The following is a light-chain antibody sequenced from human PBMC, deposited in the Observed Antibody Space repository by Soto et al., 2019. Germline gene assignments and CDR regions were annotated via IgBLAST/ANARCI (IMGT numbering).Light chain of an antibody. V-gene: IGLV2-11*01. CDR3: CSYAGGPYV. J-gene: IGLJ1*01. CDR1: SSDVGGYNY. Sequence: QSVLTQPRSVSGSPGQSVAISCTGTSSDVGGYNYVSWYQQHPGKAPKVMIYDVSKRPSGVPDRLSGSKSGNTASLTISGLQAEDEADYYCCSYAGGPYVFGTGTKLTVL. CDR2: DVS.